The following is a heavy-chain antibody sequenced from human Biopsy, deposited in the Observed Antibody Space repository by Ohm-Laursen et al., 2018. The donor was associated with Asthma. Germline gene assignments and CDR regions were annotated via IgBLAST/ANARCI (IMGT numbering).Heavy chain of an antibody. CDR2: INSVFATT. J-gene: IGHJ4*02. D-gene: IGHD2-2*01. CDR3: ARKAGSCISRTCYSLDF. V-gene: IGHV1-69*13. CDR1: GGTFNTYV. Sequence: ASVKVSCKSLGGTFNTYVIGWVRQAPGQGLEWMGGINSVFATTSYPQKFQDRVTITADDSTSTVYMELSSLRSEDTAVYYCARKAGSCISRTCYSLDFWGQGTLVTVSS.